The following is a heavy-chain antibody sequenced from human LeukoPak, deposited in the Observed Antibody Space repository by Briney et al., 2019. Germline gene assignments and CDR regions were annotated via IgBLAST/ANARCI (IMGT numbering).Heavy chain of an antibody. CDR3: AADLNYYDGSGSGDY. Sequence: ASVKVSCKASGYXFASYGISWVRQAPGQGLEWMGWISSYNGNTNYAQKLQGRVTMSTDTSTGTAYMEPTSLRSEDTAVYYCAADLNYYDGSGSGDYWGQGTLVTVSS. J-gene: IGHJ4*02. CDR2: ISSYNGNT. D-gene: IGHD3-22*01. V-gene: IGHV1-18*01. CDR1: GYXFASYG.